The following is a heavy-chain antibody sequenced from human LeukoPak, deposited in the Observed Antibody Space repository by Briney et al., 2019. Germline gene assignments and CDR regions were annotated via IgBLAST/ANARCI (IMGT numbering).Heavy chain of an antibody. CDR1: GYTFTSYY. Sequence: ASVTVSCKASGYTFTSYYMHWVRQAPGQGLEWMGIINPSGGSTSYAQKFQGRVTMTRDTSTSTVYMELSSLRSEDTAVYYCARDAPAAAGPTYYFDYWGQGTLVTVSS. D-gene: IGHD6-13*01. J-gene: IGHJ4*02. V-gene: IGHV1-46*01. CDR2: INPSGGST. CDR3: ARDAPAAAGPTYYFDY.